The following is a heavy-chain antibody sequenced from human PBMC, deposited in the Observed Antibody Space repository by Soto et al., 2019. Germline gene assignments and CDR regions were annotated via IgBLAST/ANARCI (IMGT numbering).Heavy chain of an antibody. V-gene: IGHV1-18*01. J-gene: IGHJ6*02. CDR3: ARVGLSYPDYYYYGMDV. CDR2: ISGYNGNT. CDR1: GYTFTSYG. D-gene: IGHD3-16*02. Sequence: QVQLVQSGAEVKNPGASVKVSCKASGYTFTSYGISWVRQAPGQGLEWMGWISGYNGNTNYAQKLQGRATMTTDTSTTTAYMELRSLRSDDTAVYYCARVGLSYPDYYYYGMDVWGQGTTVSVSS.